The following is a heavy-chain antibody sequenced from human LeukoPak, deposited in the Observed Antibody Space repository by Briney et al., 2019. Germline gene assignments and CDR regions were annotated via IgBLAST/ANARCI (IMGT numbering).Heavy chain of an antibody. J-gene: IGHJ4*02. CDR3: ARDLDSSSWFDRGRFDY. CDR1: GYTFTGYW. D-gene: IGHD6-13*01. V-gene: IGHV1-2*06. Sequence: ASVKLSCKAFGYTFTGYWMHWVRQAPGQGLEWMGRINPNSGGTNYAQKFQGRVTMTRDTSISTAYMELSRLRSDDTAVYYCARDLDSSSWFDRGRFDYWGQGTLVTVSS. CDR2: INPNSGGT.